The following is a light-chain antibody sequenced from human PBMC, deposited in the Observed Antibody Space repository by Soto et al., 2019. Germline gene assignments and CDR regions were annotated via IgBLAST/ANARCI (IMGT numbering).Light chain of an antibody. CDR2: EVS. CDR3: SSYGASSTL. J-gene: IGLJ3*02. CDR1: SSDIGSYSY. Sequence: QSALTQPASLSGSPGQSITISCTGTSSDIGSYSYVSWYQQHPGKAPKLMIFEVSYRPSGISDRFSGSKSGNTASLTISGLQPEDEADYYCSSYGASSTLFGGGTKVTVL. V-gene: IGLV2-14*01.